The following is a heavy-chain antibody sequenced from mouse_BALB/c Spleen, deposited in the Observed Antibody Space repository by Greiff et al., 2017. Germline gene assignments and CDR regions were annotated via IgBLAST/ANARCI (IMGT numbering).Heavy chain of an antibody. D-gene: IGHD1-2*01. CDR1: SYTFTDYA. V-gene: IGHV1-67*01. CDR3: ARGVTTAPWFAY. Sequence: VQLQQSGPELVRPGVSVKISCKGSSYTFTDYAMHWVKQSHAKSLEWIGVISTYYGNTNYNQKFKGKATMTVDKSSSTAYMELARLTSEDSAVYYCARGVTTAPWFAYWGQGTLVTVSA. J-gene: IGHJ3*01. CDR2: ISTYYGNT.